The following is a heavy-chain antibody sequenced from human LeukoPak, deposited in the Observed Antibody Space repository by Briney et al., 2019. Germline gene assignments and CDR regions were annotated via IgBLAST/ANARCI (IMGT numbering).Heavy chain of an antibody. CDR1: GFTFSSYE. D-gene: IGHD3-3*01. CDR2: ISSSGSTI. CDR3: ARLPYDFWSGYSPPG. V-gene: IGHV3-48*03. Sequence: GGSLRLSCAASGFTFSSYEMNWVRQAPGKGLEWVSYISSSGSTIYYADSVKGRFTISRDNAKNSLYLQMNSLRAEDTAVYYCARLPYDFWSGYSPPGWGQGTLVTVSS. J-gene: IGHJ4*02.